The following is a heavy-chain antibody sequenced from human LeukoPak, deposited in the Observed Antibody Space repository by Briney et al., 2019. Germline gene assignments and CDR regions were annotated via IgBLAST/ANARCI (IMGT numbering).Heavy chain of an antibody. CDR1: GFTFSDYY. D-gene: IGHD6-13*01. CDR3: AREGSSWPFFDY. Sequence: GGSLRLSCAASGFTFSDYYMSWIPQAPGKRLEWVSYISSSGSTIYYADSVKGRFTISRDNAKNSLYLQMNSLRAEDTAVYYCAREGSSWPFFDYWGQGTLVTVSS. J-gene: IGHJ4*02. CDR2: ISSSGSTI. V-gene: IGHV3-11*01.